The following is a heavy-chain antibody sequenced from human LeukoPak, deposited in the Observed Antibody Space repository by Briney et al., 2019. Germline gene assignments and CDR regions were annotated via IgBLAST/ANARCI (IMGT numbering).Heavy chain of an antibody. CDR2: INPNSGGT. D-gene: IGHD2-21*02. CDR1: GYTFSGYY. Sequence: ASVKVSCKASGYTFSGYYMHWVRQAPGQGLEWVGWINPNSGGTNYAQKFQGRVTMTRDTSISAAYMELSRLLSGDTAVYYCARGKAMVYCGGDCYRFDNWGQGTLVTVSS. V-gene: IGHV1-2*02. J-gene: IGHJ4*02. CDR3: ARGKAMVYCGGDCYRFDN.